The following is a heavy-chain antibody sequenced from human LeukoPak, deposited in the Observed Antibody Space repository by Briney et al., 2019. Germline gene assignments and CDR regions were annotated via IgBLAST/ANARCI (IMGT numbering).Heavy chain of an antibody. J-gene: IGHJ4*02. CDR2: ISWNSGSI. D-gene: IGHD5-18*01. Sequence: GGSLRLSCAASGFTFDDYAMHWVRQAPGKGLEGVSGISWNSGSIGYADSVKGRFTISRDNAKNSLYLQMNRLRAEDTALYYCAKAVLGGYSYGQMDYWGQGTLVTVSS. V-gene: IGHV3-9*01. CDR1: GFTFDDYA. CDR3: AKAVLGGYSYGQMDY.